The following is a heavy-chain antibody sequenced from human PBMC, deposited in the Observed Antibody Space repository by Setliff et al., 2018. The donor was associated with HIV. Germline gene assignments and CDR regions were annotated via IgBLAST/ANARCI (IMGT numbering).Heavy chain of an antibody. Sequence: GSLRLSCAASGFTFSGSAIHWVRQASGRGLEWIGRIRTKINNYATTYTASVKDRFIISRDDSKNTAFLQMNSLRAEDTAVYYCAKGRYSSGANYYYYYMDVWGKGTTVT. V-gene: IGHV3-73*01. CDR1: GFTFSGSA. J-gene: IGHJ6*03. CDR3: AKGRYSSGANYYYYYMDV. CDR2: IRTKINNYAT. D-gene: IGHD6-19*01.